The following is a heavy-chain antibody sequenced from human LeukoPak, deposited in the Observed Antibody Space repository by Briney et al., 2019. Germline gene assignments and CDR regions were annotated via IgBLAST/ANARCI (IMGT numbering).Heavy chain of an antibody. V-gene: IGHV4-61*01. CDR1: GGSVSSGSYY. CDR2: IYYRGST. Sequence: PSETLSLTCTVSGGSVSSGSYYWSWIRQPPGKGLEWIGYIYYRGSTNYNPSLKSRVTISVDTSKNQFSLKLSSVTAADTAVYYWARLSGYSSGHYYSDYWGQGTLATVSS. D-gene: IGHD3-22*01. CDR3: ARLSGYSSGHYYSDY. J-gene: IGHJ4*02.